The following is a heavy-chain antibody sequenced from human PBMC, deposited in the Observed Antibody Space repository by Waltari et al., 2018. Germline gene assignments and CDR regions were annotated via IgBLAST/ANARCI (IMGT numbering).Heavy chain of an antibody. J-gene: IGHJ4*02. D-gene: IGHD3-9*01. CDR1: GFTFSSYS. CDR3: ARGRTGYYTAYFDY. CDR2: ISSSSSTI. V-gene: IGHV3-48*04. Sequence: EVQLVESGGGLVQPGGSLRLSCAASGFTFSSYSMNWVRQAPGKGLECVSYISSSSSTIYYADSVKGRFTISRDNAKNSLYLQMNSLRAEDTAVYYCARGRTGYYTAYFDYWGQGTLVTVSS.